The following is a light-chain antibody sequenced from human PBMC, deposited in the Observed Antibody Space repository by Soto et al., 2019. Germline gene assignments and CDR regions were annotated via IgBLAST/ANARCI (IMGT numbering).Light chain of an antibody. J-gene: IGKJ1*01. Sequence: DIQMTQSPSTLFASVGDRVTITCRASQSIRSWLAWYQQKPGKAPKLLIYKASSLESGVPSRFSGSGSGTEFTLTISSLQPDDFATYYCQQYNSYSWTFGQGTKVDIK. CDR1: QSIRSW. CDR2: KAS. V-gene: IGKV1-5*03. CDR3: QQYNSYSWT.